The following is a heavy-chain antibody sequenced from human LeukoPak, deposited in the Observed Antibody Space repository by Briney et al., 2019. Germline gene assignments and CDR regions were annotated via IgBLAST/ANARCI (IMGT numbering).Heavy chain of an antibody. J-gene: IGHJ4*02. CDR3: ARDRTYGGNLGDFDY. D-gene: IGHD4-23*01. V-gene: IGHV4-38-2*02. Sequence: SETLSLTCTVSGYSISSGYYWGWIRQPPGKGLEWIGSIYHSGSTYYNPSLKSRVTISVDTSKNQFSLKLSSVTAADTAVYYCARDRTYGGNLGDFDYWGQGTLVTVSS. CDR2: IYHSGST. CDR1: GYSISSGYY.